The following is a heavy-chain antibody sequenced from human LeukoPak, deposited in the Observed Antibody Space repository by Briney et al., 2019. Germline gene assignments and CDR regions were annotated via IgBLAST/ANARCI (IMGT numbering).Heavy chain of an antibody. D-gene: IGHD6-6*01. V-gene: IGHV4-39*07. Sequence: PSETLSLTCTVSGGSISSSSYYWGWIRQPPGKGLEWIGTIYYSGSTYYNPSLKSRVTISVDRSKNQFSLKLSSVTAADTAVYYCASQQLVRAYYYYYYMDVWGKGTTVTVSS. J-gene: IGHJ6*03. CDR3: ASQQLVRAYYYYYYMDV. CDR1: GGSISSSSYY. CDR2: IYYSGST.